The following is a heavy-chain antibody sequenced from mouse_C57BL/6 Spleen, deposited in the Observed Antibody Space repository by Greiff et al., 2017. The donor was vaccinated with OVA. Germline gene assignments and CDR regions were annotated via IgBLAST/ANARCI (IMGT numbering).Heavy chain of an antibody. J-gene: IGHJ3*01. V-gene: IGHV1-9*01. CDR2: ILPGSGST. Sequence: QVQLQQSGAELMKPGASVKLSCKATGYTFTGYWIEWVKQRPGHGLEWIGEILPGSGSTNYNEKFKGKATFTADTSSTTAYMQLSSLTTEDSAIYYCARSPEGVGWFAYWGQGTLVTVSA. CDR1: GYTFTGYW. CDR3: ARSPEGVGWFAY.